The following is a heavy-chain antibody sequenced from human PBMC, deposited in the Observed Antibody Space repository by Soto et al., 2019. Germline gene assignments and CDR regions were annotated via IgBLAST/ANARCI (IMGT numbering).Heavy chain of an antibody. CDR2: ISGSGDNT. CDR3: AKLSFVARHSDS. CDR1: GFTFSNYA. V-gene: IGHV3-23*01. D-gene: IGHD6-6*01. Sequence: EVQLLESGGGLVQPGGSLRLSCAASGFTFSNYAMTWVRQAPGKGLEWVSTISGSGDNTYYADSVRGRFTISRDISKNTFCLRMNSLRADDSAVDYCAKLSFVARHSDSWGQGFLVPLAS. J-gene: IGHJ4*02.